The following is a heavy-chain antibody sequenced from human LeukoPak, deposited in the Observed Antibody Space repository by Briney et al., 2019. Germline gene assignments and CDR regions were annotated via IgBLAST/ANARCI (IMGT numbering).Heavy chain of an antibody. CDR2: ISSSGST. Sequence: SETLSLTCTVSGDSISSGDYYWSWLRQPAGKGLEWIGRISSSGSTNYNPSLKSRVTISVDTSKNQFSLKLSSVTAADTAVYFCARGPYSYDSSGAFDIWGQGTMVTVSS. CDR1: GDSISSGDYY. CDR3: ARGPYSYDSSGAFDI. J-gene: IGHJ3*02. V-gene: IGHV4-61*02. D-gene: IGHD3-22*01.